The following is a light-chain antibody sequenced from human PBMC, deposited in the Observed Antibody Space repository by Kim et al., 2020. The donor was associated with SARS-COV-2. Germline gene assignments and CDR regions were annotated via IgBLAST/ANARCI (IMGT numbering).Light chain of an antibody. Sequence: GQSVTISCTGTSSDVGAYNYVSWYQQHPGKVPKLIIFDVSKRPSGVSNRFSGSKSGKTASLTISGLQAEDEADYYCTSYTSVSSVVFGGGTQLTVL. V-gene: IGLV2-14*03. CDR2: DVS. J-gene: IGLJ2*01. CDR3: TSYTSVSSVV. CDR1: SSDVGAYNY.